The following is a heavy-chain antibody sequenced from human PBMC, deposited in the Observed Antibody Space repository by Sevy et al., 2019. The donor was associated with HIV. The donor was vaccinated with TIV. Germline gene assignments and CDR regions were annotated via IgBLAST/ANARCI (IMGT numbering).Heavy chain of an antibody. D-gene: IGHD3-3*01. CDR2: IYYTGSA. Sequence: SELSLTCSVSGGSISSYFWTWIRQPPGKGLEWIGHIYYTGSANYNPSLKSRVTISIDKSKSQFSLNLSSVTAADTAVYYCARDDASNPRVLDYWGQGALVTVSS. J-gene: IGHJ4*02. CDR3: ARDDASNPRVLDY. V-gene: IGHV4-59*01. CDR1: GGSISSYF.